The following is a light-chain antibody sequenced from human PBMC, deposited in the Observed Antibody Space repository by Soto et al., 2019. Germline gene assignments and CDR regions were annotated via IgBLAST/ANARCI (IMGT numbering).Light chain of an antibody. CDR3: HQYTTSPAVT. V-gene: IGKV3-20*01. J-gene: IGKJ3*01. Sequence: EIVLTQSPGTLSLSPGERATLSCRASQSVTSNYLAWYQHKPGQAPRLLIYGASSRAAGIPDRFSGRGSGTDFTLTISRLEPEFFSVFYCHQYTTSPAVTFAPGPKVDIK. CDR1: QSVTSNY. CDR2: GAS.